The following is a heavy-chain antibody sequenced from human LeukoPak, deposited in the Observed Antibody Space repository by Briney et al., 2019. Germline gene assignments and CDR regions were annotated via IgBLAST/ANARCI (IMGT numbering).Heavy chain of an antibody. CDR3: ARDGSSARGDY. J-gene: IGHJ4*02. CDR1: GFTFSSYW. D-gene: IGHD2-2*01. CDR2: INRDGSST. Sequence: GGSLRLSCAASGFTFSSYWMHWVRQAPGKGLVWVSHINRDGSSTSYADSVKGRFTISRDNAKNTLYLQMNSLRAEDTAVYYCARDGSSARGDYWGQGTLVTVSS. V-gene: IGHV3-74*01.